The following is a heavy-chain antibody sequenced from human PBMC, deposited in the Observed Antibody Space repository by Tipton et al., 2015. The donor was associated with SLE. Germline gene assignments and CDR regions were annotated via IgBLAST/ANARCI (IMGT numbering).Heavy chain of an antibody. J-gene: IGHJ6*03. CDR3: ARGNHDDMDV. CDR1: GYLITSGYS. Sequence: TLSLTCAVSGYLITSGYSWGWIRQPPGKGLEWIGYIYYSGSTNYNPSLKSRVTISVDTSKNQFSLKLSSVTAADTAVYYCARGNHDDMDVWGKGTTVTVSS. D-gene: IGHD1-14*01. CDR2: IYYSGST. V-gene: IGHV4-61*01.